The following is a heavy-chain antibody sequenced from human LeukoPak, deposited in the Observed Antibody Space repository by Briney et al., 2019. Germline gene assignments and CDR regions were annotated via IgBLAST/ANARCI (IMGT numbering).Heavy chain of an antibody. Sequence: KPSETLSLTCAVYGGSFSGYYWSWIRQPPGKGLEWIGEINHSGSTNYNPSLKSRVTISVDTPKNQFSLKLSSVTAADTAVYYCARGPAAPPHYYYYYGMDVWGQGTTVTVSS. J-gene: IGHJ6*02. CDR3: ARGPAAPPHYYYYYGMDV. D-gene: IGHD2-2*01. CDR1: GGSFSGYY. V-gene: IGHV4-34*01. CDR2: INHSGST.